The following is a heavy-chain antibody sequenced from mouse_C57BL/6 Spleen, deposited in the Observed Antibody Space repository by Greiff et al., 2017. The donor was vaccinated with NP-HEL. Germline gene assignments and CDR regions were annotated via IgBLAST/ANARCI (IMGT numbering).Heavy chain of an antibody. CDR1: GFNIKDYY. J-gene: IGHJ2*01. V-gene: IGHV14-2*01. D-gene: IGHD1-1*01. CDR2: IDPEDGEP. Sequence: VQLQQSGAELVKPGASVKLSCTASGFNIKDYYMHWVKQRTEQGLEWIGRIDPEDGEPKYAPKFQGKATITADTSSNTAYLQLSSLTSEDTAVYYCARGYGSSYGYFDYWGQGTTLTVSS. CDR3: ARGYGSSYGYFDY.